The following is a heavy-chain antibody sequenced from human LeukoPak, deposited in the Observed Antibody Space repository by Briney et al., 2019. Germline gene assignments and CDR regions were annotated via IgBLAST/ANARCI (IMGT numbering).Heavy chain of an antibody. CDR1: GFTSRTYW. J-gene: IGHJ4*02. Sequence: GGSLRLSCAASGFTSRTYWMHWVRHAPGKGLMWVSRINTEGSSTSYADSAKGRFTISRDNAKNTLYLQMNSLRAEDTAMYYCARDFDRYYFDYWGQGTLVTVSS. V-gene: IGHV3-74*01. D-gene: IGHD3-9*01. CDR3: ARDFDRYYFDY. CDR2: INTEGSST.